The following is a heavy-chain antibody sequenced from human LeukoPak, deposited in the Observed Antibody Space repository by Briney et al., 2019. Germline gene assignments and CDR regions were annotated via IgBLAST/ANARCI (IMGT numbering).Heavy chain of an antibody. Sequence: PSQTLSLTCTVSGGSISSGSYYWSWIRQPAGKGLEWIGRIYTSGSTNYNPSLKSRVTISVDTSKNQFSLKLSSMTAADTAVYYCARGGGFLEWLLPVYFDYWGQGTLVTVSS. CDR2: IYTSGST. J-gene: IGHJ4*02. D-gene: IGHD3-3*01. CDR3: ARGGGFLEWLLPVYFDY. CDR1: GGSISSGSYY. V-gene: IGHV4-61*02.